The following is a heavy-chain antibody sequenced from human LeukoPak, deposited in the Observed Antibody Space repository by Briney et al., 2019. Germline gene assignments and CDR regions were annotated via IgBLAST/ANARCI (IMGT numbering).Heavy chain of an antibody. CDR3: ASQRGQLVDY. V-gene: IGHV4-39*07. Sequence: PSETLSLTCTVSGGSISSSSYYWGWIRQPPGKGLEWIGSIYYSGGTYYNPSLKSRVTISVDTSKNQFSLKLSSVTAADTAVYYCASQRGQLVDYWGPGTLVTVSS. D-gene: IGHD6-6*01. CDR1: GGSISSSSYY. J-gene: IGHJ4*02. CDR2: IYYSGGT.